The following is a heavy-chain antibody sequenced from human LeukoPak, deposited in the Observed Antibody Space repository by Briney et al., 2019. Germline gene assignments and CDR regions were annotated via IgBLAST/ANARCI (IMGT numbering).Heavy chain of an antibody. CDR2: IYYSGST. D-gene: IGHD3-10*01. V-gene: IGHV4-59*08. J-gene: IGHJ5*02. CDR1: GGSISSYY. Sequence: PSETLSLTCTVSGGSISSYYWSWIRQPPGKGLEWIGYIYYSGSTNYNPSLKSRVTISVDTSKNQFSLKLNSVTAADTAVYYCARHSSYGSGSYYRYWFDPWGQGTLVTVSS. CDR3: ARHSSYGSGSYYRYWFDP.